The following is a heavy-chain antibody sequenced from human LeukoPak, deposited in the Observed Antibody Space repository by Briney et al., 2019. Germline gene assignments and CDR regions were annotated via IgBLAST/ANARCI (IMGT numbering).Heavy chain of an antibody. D-gene: IGHD3-10*02. CDR2: ISYSGDNT. CDR1: GFTFSSFA. Sequence: GGSLSLSCAASGFTFSSFAMTWVRQAPGKGLEWVSAISYSGDNTYYADSVKGRFTISRDNAKNSLYLQMNSLRAEDTAVYYCAELGITMIGGVWGKGTTVTISS. V-gene: IGHV3-23*01. J-gene: IGHJ6*04. CDR3: AELGITMIGGV.